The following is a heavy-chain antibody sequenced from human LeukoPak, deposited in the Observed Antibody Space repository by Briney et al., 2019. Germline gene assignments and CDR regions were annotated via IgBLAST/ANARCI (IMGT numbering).Heavy chain of an antibody. Sequence: GGSLRLSCAASGFTFSNFWIHWVRQAPGRGLVWVSRINIDGSSTNYAGSVKGRFTISRDNAKNTVSLQPNGLRVEDTAVYYCARVRTTYYYDTTGYSFDHWGQGTLVTVSS. D-gene: IGHD3-22*01. CDR3: ARVRTTYYYDTTGYSFDH. CDR2: INIDGSST. V-gene: IGHV3-74*01. J-gene: IGHJ4*02. CDR1: GFTFSNFW.